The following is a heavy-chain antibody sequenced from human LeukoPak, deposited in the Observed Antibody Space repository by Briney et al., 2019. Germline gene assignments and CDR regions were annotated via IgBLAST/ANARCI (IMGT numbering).Heavy chain of an antibody. V-gene: IGHV1-8*01. CDR1: GYTFTSYD. J-gene: IGHJ4*02. CDR2: MNPNSGNT. CDR3: ARVAASWWGSYGYIDY. Sequence: ASVKVSCKASGYTFTSYDINWVRQATGQGLEWMGWMNPNSGNTGYAQKFQGRVTMTRNTSISTAYMELSSLRSEDTAVYYCARVAASWWGSYGYIDYWGQGTLVTVSS. D-gene: IGHD5-18*01.